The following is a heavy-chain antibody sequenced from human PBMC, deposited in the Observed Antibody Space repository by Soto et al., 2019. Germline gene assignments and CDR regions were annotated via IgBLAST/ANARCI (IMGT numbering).Heavy chain of an antibody. J-gene: IGHJ5*02. Sequence: PGGSLRLSCAASGFTFSSYAMSWVRQAPGKGLEWVSAISGSGGSTYYADSVKGRFTISRDNSKNTLYLQMNSLRAEDTAVYYCAKDGSYYDLWSCYYRGARWFDPWGQGTLVTVSS. CDR2: ISGSGGST. CDR1: GFTFSSYA. V-gene: IGHV3-23*01. CDR3: AKDGSYYDLWSCYYRGARWFDP. D-gene: IGHD3-3*01.